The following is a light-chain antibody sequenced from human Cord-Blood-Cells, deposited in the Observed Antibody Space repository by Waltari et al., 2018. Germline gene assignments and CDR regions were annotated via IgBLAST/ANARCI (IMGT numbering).Light chain of an antibody. J-gene: IGKJ4*01. V-gene: IGKV1-33*01. CDR2: DAS. CDR1: QDISNY. Sequence: LQMTQSPSSLSASVGDRVTITCQASQDISNYLNWYQQKPGKAPKLLIYDASNLETGVPSRFSGSGSGTDFTFTISSLQPEDIATYYCQQYDNLTFGGGTKVEIK. CDR3: QQYDNLT.